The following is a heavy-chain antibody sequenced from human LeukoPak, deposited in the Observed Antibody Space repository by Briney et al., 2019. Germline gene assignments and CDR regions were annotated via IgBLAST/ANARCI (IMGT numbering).Heavy chain of an antibody. CDR2: IYYSGIT. CDR3: ARSDYYDYRQIDI. Sequence: SETLSLTCTVSGDSIITSSYYWGWIRQPPGKGLEWLGSIYYSGITHYSPSLKRRVTIYVDTSRNQFSLHLYSVTAADTAVFYCARSDYYDYRQIDIWGQGTLVTVSS. V-gene: IGHV4-39*01. D-gene: IGHD3-22*01. J-gene: IGHJ4*02. CDR1: GDSIITSSYY.